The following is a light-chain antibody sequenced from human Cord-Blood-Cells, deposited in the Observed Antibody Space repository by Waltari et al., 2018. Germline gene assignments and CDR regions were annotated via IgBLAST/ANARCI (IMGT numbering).Light chain of an antibody. J-gene: IGLJ3*02. CDR2: EGS. CDR1: SVDVGSNNL. V-gene: IGLV2-23*03. CDR3: CSYAGSSTFAV. Sequence: QSALTHPASVSGSPGQSTPITCPGPSVDVGSNNLVPWYQQHPGKAPKLMIYEGSKRPSGVSNRFSGSKSGNTASLTISGLQAEDEADYYCCSYAGSSTFAVFGGGTKLTVL.